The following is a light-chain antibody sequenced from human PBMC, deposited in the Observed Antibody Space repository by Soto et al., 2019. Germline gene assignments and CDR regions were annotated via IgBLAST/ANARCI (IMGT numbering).Light chain of an antibody. CDR3: QQYGSSPIT. V-gene: IGKV3-20*01. CDR1: QSVSTSN. J-gene: IGKJ5*01. CDR2: SAS. Sequence: EIELTQSPYTLSVSLGERATISCRASQSVSTSNLAWYQQKPGQAPRLLIYSASRRATGIPDRFSGSGSGTDFSLTITRLEAEDFAVYYCQQYGSSPITFGQGTRLEIK.